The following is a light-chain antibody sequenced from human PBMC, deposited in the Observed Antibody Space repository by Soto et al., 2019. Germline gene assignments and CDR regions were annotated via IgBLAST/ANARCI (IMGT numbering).Light chain of an antibody. CDR1: ESIGSSY. CDR3: QQFGSSSLT. V-gene: IGKV3-20*01. Sequence: ENVLTQSPGTLSLSPGERATLSCRASESIGSSYLPWYQQKPGHAPRLIIYGTSSRASGIPDRFSGSGSGTDFTLTISRLEPEDSAVYYCQQFGSSSLTFGQGTKVEIK. J-gene: IGKJ1*01. CDR2: GTS.